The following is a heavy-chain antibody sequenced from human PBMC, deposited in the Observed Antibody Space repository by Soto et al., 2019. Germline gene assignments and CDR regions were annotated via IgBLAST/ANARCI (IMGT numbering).Heavy chain of an antibody. CDR2: ISSSSSTI. V-gene: IGHV3-48*01. D-gene: IGHD3-10*01. Sequence: GGSLRLSCAASGFTFSSYSMNWVRQAPGKGLEWVSYISSSSSTIYYADSVKGRFTISRDNAKNSLYLQMNSLRAEDKAVYYCARDFRGGMTSVANVRVYYYYMEVWGKGTTVTVSS. CDR1: GFTFSSYS. J-gene: IGHJ6*03. CDR3: ARDFRGGMTSVANVRVYYYYMEV.